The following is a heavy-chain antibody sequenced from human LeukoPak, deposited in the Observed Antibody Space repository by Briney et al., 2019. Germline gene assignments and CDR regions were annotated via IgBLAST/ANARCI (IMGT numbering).Heavy chain of an antibody. V-gene: IGHV3-15*01. D-gene: IGHD1-7*01. J-gene: IGHJ4*02. CDR2: IKSKTDGDTT. Sequence: PGGSLRLSCAVSGFTLSNAWMSWVRQAPGKGLEWVGRIKSKTDGDTTDYAAPVKGRFTISRDESKDTLYLQMGSLKAEDTAVYYCTRDKLELRQFDYWGQGTLVTVSS. CDR3: TRDKLELRQFDY. CDR1: GFTLSNAW.